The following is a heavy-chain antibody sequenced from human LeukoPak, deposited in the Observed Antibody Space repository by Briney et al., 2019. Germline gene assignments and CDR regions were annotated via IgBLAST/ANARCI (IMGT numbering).Heavy chain of an antibody. CDR3: ARDRTGALFFDC. D-gene: IGHD2-8*02. J-gene: IGHJ4*02. CDR1: GYTFTGYY. V-gene: IGHV1-2*06. Sequence: ASVKVSCKASGYTFTGYYMHWVRQAPGQGLEWMGRINPNSGGTNYAQKFQGRVTMTRDTSISTAYMELSGLRSDDTAVYFCARDRTGALFFDCWGQGTLVTVSS. CDR2: INPNSGGT.